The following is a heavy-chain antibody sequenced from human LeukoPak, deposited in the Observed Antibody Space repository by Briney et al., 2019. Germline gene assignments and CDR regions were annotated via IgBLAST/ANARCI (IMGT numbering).Heavy chain of an antibody. D-gene: IGHD1-26*01. CDR3: ARDPRNAPLLSGSYTFGY. V-gene: IGHV1-18*01. CDR2: ISAYNGNT. CDR1: GYTFTSYG. Sequence: ASVKVSCKASGYTFTSYGISWVRQAPGQGLEWMGWISAYNGNTNYAQKLQGRVTMTTDTSTSTAYMELRSLRSDDTAVYYCARDPRNAPLLSGSYTFGYWGQGTLVTVSS. J-gene: IGHJ4*02.